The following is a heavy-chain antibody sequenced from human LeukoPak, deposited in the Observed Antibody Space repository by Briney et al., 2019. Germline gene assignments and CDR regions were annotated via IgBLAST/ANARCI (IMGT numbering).Heavy chain of an antibody. V-gene: IGHV3-48*01. J-gene: IGHJ3*02. CDR3: ARDLGGGDAFDI. CDR1: GFTFSSYS. CDR2: ISSSYRTI. Sequence: PGGSLRFSCAASGFTFSSYSMNWVRQAPGKGLEWVSYISSSYRTIYYADSVKGRFTVSRDNAKNSLYLQMSSLRAEDTAFYYCARDLGGGDAFDIWGQGTMVTVSS. D-gene: IGHD3-16*01.